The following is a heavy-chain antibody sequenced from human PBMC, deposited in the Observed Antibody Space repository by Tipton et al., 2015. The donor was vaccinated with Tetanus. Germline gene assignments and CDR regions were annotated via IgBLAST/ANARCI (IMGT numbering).Heavy chain of an antibody. CDR1: GFTFRSYG. CDR3: ARRTNSGHVYNPLDL. CDR2: IWYDGSNQ. Sequence: SLRLSCAASGFTFRSYGMHWVRQAPGKGLERVSLIWYDGSNQNYAHSVRGRFTISRDNSKSTLFLQMNSLRAEDTAVYYCARRTNSGHVYNPLDLWGQGTMVTVSS. D-gene: IGHD5-24*01. V-gene: IGHV3-33*01. J-gene: IGHJ3*01.